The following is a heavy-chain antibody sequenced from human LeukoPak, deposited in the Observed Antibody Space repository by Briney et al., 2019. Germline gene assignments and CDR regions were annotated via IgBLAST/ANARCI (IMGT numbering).Heavy chain of an antibody. D-gene: IGHD3-22*01. CDR2: IIPILGTA. V-gene: IGHV1-69*04. Sequence: ASVKVSCKASGGTFSSYAISWVRQAPGQGLEWMGRIIPILGTANYAQKSQGRVTITADKSTSTAYMELSSLRSEDTAVYYCARLTDSEDAFDIWGQGTMVTVSS. CDR1: GGTFSSYA. J-gene: IGHJ3*02. CDR3: ARLTDSEDAFDI.